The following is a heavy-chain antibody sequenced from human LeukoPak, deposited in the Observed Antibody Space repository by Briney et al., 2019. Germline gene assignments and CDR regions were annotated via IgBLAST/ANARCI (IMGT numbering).Heavy chain of an antibody. Sequence: GASVKVSCKASGYTFTGYYMHWVRQAPGQGLEWMGWINPNSGGTNYAQKFQGRVTMTRDTSISTAYMELSRLRSDDTAVYYCARVRLDYYDSSGPLRGYYFDYWGQGTLVTVSS. CDR2: INPNSGGT. CDR3: ARVRLDYYDSSGPLRGYYFDY. V-gene: IGHV1-2*02. CDR1: GYTFTGYY. D-gene: IGHD3-22*01. J-gene: IGHJ4*02.